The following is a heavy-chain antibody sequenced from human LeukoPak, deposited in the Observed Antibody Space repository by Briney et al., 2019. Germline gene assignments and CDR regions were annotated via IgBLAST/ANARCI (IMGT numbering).Heavy chain of an antibody. V-gene: IGHV4-59*01. Sequence: PSETLSLTCTVSGGSISSYYWSWIRQPPGKGLEWIGYIYCSGSTNYTPSITSRVTLSVAPSTNQFSLKLSSVTAAHTAVYYCAREAYSGSYYQLDYWGQGTLVTVSS. CDR2: IYCSGST. D-gene: IGHD1-26*01. CDR3: AREAYSGSYYQLDY. J-gene: IGHJ4*02. CDR1: GGSISSYY.